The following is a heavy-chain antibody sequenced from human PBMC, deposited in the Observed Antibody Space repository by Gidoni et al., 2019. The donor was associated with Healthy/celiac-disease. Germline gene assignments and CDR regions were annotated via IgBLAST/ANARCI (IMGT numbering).Heavy chain of an antibody. CDR1: GYMLTRYW. V-gene: IGHV5-51*01. CDR3: ATGYHYICGSYRSDSFDY. J-gene: IGHJ4*01. D-gene: IGHD3-16*02. CDR2: TYPGDSHT. Sequence: EVELVQSGAEVKRPGRSQKIHCQGCGYMLTRYWRGWVRQMPGQGLELMGSTYPGDSHTRHSPSFHRHLTTSADNSTSTSYHQRSSRLASDTATYYCATGYHYICGSYRSDSFDYWGHGTLVTVSS.